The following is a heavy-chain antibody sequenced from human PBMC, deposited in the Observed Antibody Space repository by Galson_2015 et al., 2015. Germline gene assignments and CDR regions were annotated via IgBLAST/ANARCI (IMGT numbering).Heavy chain of an antibody. CDR2: IRSKAYGGTT. J-gene: IGHJ3*02. CDR1: GFTFGDYA. Sequence: SLRLSCAASGFTFGDYAMSWFRQAPGKGLEWVGFIRSKAYGGTTEYAASVKGRFTISRDDSKSIAYLQMNSLKTEDTTVYYCTRDWRSPEGPYDFWSGFNDAFDIWGQGTMVTVSS. D-gene: IGHD3-3*01. CDR3: TRDWRSPEGPYDFWSGFNDAFDI. V-gene: IGHV3-49*03.